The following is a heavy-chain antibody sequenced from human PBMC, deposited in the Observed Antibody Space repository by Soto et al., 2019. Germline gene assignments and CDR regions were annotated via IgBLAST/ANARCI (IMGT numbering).Heavy chain of an antibody. D-gene: IGHD1-1*01. J-gene: IGHJ6*02. CDR3: ARGLLLEPLGGYAMDV. V-gene: IGHV1-2*04. Sequence: ASVQVSCKASGYTFPGYYMHWVRQAPGQGLEWMGWINPNSGGTNYAQKFQGWVTMTRDTSISTAYMELSRLRSDDTAVYYCARGLLLEPLGGYAMDVWGQGTTVTVSS. CDR2: INPNSGGT. CDR1: GYTFPGYY.